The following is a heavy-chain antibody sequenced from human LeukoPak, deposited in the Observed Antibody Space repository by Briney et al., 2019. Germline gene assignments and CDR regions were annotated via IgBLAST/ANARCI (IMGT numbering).Heavy chain of an antibody. CDR3: ARELVEQPNDAFDI. Sequence: SETLSLTCTVSDFSISRGYYWSWIRQPPGKGLEWIGYMYYSGSTNYNPSLKSRVTISVDTSKNHLSLKLSSVTAADTAVYYCARELVEQPNDAFDIWGQGTMVTVSS. CDR2: MYYSGST. J-gene: IGHJ3*02. D-gene: IGHD1/OR15-1a*01. V-gene: IGHV4-61*03. CDR1: DFSISRGYY.